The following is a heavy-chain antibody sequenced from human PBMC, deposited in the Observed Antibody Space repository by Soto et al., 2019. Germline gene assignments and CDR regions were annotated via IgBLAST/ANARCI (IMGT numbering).Heavy chain of an antibody. CDR1: GFTFSSYW. D-gene: IGHD4-17*01. CDR3: ARDLGYGDPTGDYYYYYGMDV. J-gene: IGHJ6*04. Sequence: GGSLRLSCAASGFTFSSYWMHWVRQAPGKGLVWVSRINSDGSSTSYADSVKGRFTISRDNAKNTLYLQMNSLRAEDTAVYYCARDLGYGDPTGDYYYYYGMDVWGKGTTVTVSS. V-gene: IGHV3-74*01. CDR2: INSDGSST.